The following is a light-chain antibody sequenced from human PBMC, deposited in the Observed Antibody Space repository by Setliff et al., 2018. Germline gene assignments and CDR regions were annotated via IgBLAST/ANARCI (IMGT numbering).Light chain of an antibody. CDR1: RNIDAY. CDR2: AAS. Sequence: IQMTQSPSSLSAFVGDRVTITCRASRNIDAYLNWYQQRPGKAPKLLIYAASSLQSGVPSRFTGSGSGTYFTLTITGLQPEDYATYYCQQSHTNPPWTFGQGTKVDIK. J-gene: IGKJ1*01. V-gene: IGKV1-39*01. CDR3: QQSHTNPPWT.